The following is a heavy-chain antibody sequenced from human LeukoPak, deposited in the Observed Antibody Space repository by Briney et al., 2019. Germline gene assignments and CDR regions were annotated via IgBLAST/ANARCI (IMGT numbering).Heavy chain of an antibody. J-gene: IGHJ3*02. D-gene: IGHD3-22*01. V-gene: IGHV4-4*07. CDR3: ARAHWPYYYDSSDAFDI. CDR1: GGSISSYY. Sequence: PSETLSLTCTVSGGSISSYYWRWIRQPAGKGLEWIGRIYTSGSTNYNPPLKSRVTMSVDTSKNQFSLKLSPVTAADTAVYYCARAHWPYYYDSSDAFDIWGQGTMVTVSS. CDR2: IYTSGST.